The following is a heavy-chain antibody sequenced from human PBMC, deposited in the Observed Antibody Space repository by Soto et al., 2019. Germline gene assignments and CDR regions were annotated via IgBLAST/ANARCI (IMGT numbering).Heavy chain of an antibody. CDR1: GYTFTSYG. D-gene: IGHD3-3*01. J-gene: IGHJ4*02. CDR2: ISAYNGNT. V-gene: IGHV1-18*01. Sequence: ASVKVSCKASGYTFTSYGISWVRQAPGQGLEWMGWISAYNGNTNYAQKLQGRVTMTTDTSTSTAYMELRSLRSDDTAVYYCAAVRITIFGVVIFDYWGQGTLLTVSS. CDR3: AAVRITIFGVVIFDY.